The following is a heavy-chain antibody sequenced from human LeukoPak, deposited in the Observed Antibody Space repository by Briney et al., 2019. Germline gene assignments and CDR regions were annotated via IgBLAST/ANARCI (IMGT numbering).Heavy chain of an antibody. D-gene: IGHD1-26*01. CDR1: GGPFSAY. CDR2: INQSGST. Sequence: SETLSLTCAVYGGPFSAYWSWIRQPPGKGLEWIGEINQSGSTNYNPSLKSRVIISRDTSKNEVSLKLTSVTAADTAVYYCARDINFPLESHSARYGMDVWGQGTTVTVSS. J-gene: IGHJ6*02. CDR3: ARDINFPLESHSARYGMDV. V-gene: IGHV4-34*01.